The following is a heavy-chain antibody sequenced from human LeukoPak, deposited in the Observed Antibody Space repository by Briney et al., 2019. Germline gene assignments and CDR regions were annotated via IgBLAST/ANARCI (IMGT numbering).Heavy chain of an antibody. J-gene: IGHJ3*02. V-gene: IGHV4-38-2*01. CDR1: GYSISSNSY. D-gene: IGHD3-22*01. CDR3: ARWLGKGFDM. Sequence: SETLSLTCSVSGYSISSNSYWAWIRQSPGEGLEWIGSIHHGGNTYYNPSLMNRVSISIDTSKNRCSLNLNSVTAADTAVFYCARWLGKGFDMWGQGTMVTVSS. CDR2: IHHGGNT.